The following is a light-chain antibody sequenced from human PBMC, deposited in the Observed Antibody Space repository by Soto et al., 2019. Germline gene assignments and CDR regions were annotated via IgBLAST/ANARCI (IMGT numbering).Light chain of an antibody. CDR2: EVS. J-gene: IGLJ2*01. Sequence: QSALTQPPSASGSPGQSVTISCSGTSSDIGGYDYVSWYQRHPGKAPKLMIFEVSNRPSGVPDRFSGSKPGNTASLTVSGPQAEDEAEYYCSSYAASNRLLFGGGTKLTFL. CDR1: SSDIGGYDY. CDR3: SSYAASNRLL. V-gene: IGLV2-8*01.